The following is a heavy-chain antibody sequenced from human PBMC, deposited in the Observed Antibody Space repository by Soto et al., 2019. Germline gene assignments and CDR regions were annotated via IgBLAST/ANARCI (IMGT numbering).Heavy chain of an antibody. CDR3: ASLHYGSGSPFDY. Sequence: SETLSLTCTVSGGSISSYYWSWIRQPPGKGLEWIGYIYYSGGTNYNPSLKSRVTISVDTSKNQFSLKLSSVTAADTAVYYCASLHYGSGSPFDYWGQGTLVTVSS. CDR1: GGSISSYY. V-gene: IGHV4-59*01. D-gene: IGHD3-10*01. CDR2: IYYSGGT. J-gene: IGHJ4*02.